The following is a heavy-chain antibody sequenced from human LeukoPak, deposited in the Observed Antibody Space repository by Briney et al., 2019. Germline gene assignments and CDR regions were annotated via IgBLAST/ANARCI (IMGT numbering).Heavy chain of an antibody. D-gene: IGHD1-20*01. CDR1: GFTFSNYG. J-gene: IGHJ4*02. CDR3: AKGGGYNWSFLYFDY. V-gene: IGHV3-30*02. Sequence: PGGSLRLSCAASGFTFSNYGMHWVRQAPGKGLEWVAFVRYDGSNENYADSVKGRFTISRDNSKKTLYLQMNSLRVEDTAVYYCAKGGGYNWSFLYFDYWGQGTLVTVSS. CDR2: VRYDGSNE.